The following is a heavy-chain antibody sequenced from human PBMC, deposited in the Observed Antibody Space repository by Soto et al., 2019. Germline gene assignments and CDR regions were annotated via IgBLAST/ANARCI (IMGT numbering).Heavy chain of an antibody. CDR3: AREGRSSFDY. V-gene: IGHV6-1*01. Sequence: SQTLSLTCAISGDSVSSNSATWNWIRQSPSGGLEWLGRTYYWSKWFNDYAVSVKSRIIINPDTSKNQFSLQLNSVTPEDTAVYYCAREGRSSFDYWGQGTPVTVSS. CDR1: GDSVSSNSAT. CDR2: TYYWSKWFN. D-gene: IGHD6-6*01. J-gene: IGHJ4*02.